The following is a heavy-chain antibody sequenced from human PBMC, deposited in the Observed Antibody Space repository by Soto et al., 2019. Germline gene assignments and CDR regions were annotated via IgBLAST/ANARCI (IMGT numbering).Heavy chain of an antibody. Sequence: ETLSLTCFISGGSFSNDYWTWIRQSPGKGLEWIGYIFHTGITDYNPSVKSRVTISIDKSRNLFSLNLTSVTAADTAVYYCARDRYFYDSRGYYRTLDSWGQGTLVTVSS. D-gene: IGHD3-22*01. J-gene: IGHJ5*01. CDR3: ARDRYFYDSRGYYRTLDS. CDR2: IFHTGIT. CDR1: GGSFSNDY. V-gene: IGHV4-59*01.